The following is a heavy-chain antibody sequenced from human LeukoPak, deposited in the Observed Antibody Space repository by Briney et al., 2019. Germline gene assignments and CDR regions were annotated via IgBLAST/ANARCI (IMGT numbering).Heavy chain of an antibody. CDR2: ISYDGSNK. CDR3: AKDQWLVQYYFDY. Sequence: PGRSLRLSCAASGFTFSSYGMHWVRQAPGKGLEWVAVISYDGSNKYYADSVKGRFTISRDNSKNTLYLQMNSLRAEDTAVYYCAKDQWLVQYYFDYWGQGTLVTVSS. CDR1: GFTFSSYG. D-gene: IGHD6-19*01. V-gene: IGHV3-30*18. J-gene: IGHJ4*02.